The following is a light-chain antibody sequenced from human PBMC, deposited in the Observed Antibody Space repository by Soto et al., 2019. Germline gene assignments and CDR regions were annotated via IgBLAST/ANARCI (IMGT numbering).Light chain of an antibody. CDR3: SSYASSSTLVV. CDR1: SGDVGGYNY. CDR2: DVN. Sequence: QSALTQPASVSGPPGQSIAISCTGTSGDVGGYNYVSWYQQHPGKAPQLMIFDVNNRPSGVSNRFSGSKSGNTASLTISGLQAEDEADYYCSSYASSSTLVVFGGGTKVTVL. J-gene: IGLJ3*02. V-gene: IGLV2-14*03.